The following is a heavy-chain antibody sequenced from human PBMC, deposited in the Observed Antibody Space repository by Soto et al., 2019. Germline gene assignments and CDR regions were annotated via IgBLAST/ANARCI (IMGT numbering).Heavy chain of an antibody. D-gene: IGHD3-16*01. CDR1: GFTFSSYG. CDR2: ISYDGSNK. CDR3: AKVTLRVEYYYYGMDV. Sequence: GGSLRLSCAASGFTFSSYGMHWVRQAPGKGLEWVAVISYDGSNKYYADSVKGRFTISRDNSKNTLYLQMNSLRAEDTAVYYCAKVTLRVEYYYYGMDVWGQGTTVTVSS. V-gene: IGHV3-30*18. J-gene: IGHJ6*02.